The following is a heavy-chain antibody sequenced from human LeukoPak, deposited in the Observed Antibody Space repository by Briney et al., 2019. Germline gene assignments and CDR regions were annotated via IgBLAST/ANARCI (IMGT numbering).Heavy chain of an antibody. Sequence: GESLKISCKGSGYSFTSNWIGWVRQMPGKGLEWMGIIYPGDSDTRYSPSFQGQVTISADKSISTAYLQWSSLKASDTAMYYCARQEYTSGWYSDYWGQGTLVTVSS. CDR3: ARQEYTSGWYSDY. J-gene: IGHJ4*02. CDR1: GYSFTSNW. CDR2: IYPGDSDT. D-gene: IGHD6-19*01. V-gene: IGHV5-51*01.